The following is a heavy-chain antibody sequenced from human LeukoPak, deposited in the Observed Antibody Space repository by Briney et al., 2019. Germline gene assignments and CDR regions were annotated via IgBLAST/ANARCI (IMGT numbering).Heavy chain of an antibody. CDR3: ARGSRWFDP. CDR2: INHSGST. J-gene: IGHJ5*02. V-gene: IGHV4-34*01. Sequence: SETLSLTCAVYGGSFSGYYWSWIRQPPGKGLEWIGEINHSGSTNYNPSLKSRVTLSVDTSKNQFSLKLSSVTAADTAVYYCARGSRWFDPWGQGTLVTVSS. CDR1: GGSFSGYY.